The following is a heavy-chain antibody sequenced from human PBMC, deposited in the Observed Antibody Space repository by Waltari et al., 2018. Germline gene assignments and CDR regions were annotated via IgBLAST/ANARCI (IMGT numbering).Heavy chain of an antibody. D-gene: IGHD1-26*01. CDR2: MNGEGSST. CDR1: GSTFSSSC. CDR3: ARVLYGSYYGGLDY. J-gene: IGHJ4*02. Sequence: EVQLVESGGGLVQPGGYLRLCCAASGSTFSSSCLHWFRHSPGKGLVWVSRMNGEGSSTSYADSVKGRFTISRDNAKNTLYLQMNSLRAEDTAVYYCARVLYGSYYGGLDYWGQGTLVTVSS. V-gene: IGHV3-74*02.